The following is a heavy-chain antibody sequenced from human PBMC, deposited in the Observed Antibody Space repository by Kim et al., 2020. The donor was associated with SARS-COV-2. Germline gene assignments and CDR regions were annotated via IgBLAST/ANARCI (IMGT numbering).Heavy chain of an antibody. CDR3: ARSPDGVVVAATGWFDT. D-gene: IGHD2-15*01. Sequence: SETLSLTCTVSGGSISSSSYYWGWIRQPPGKGLEWIGSIYYSGSTYYNPSLKSRVTISVDTSKNQFSLKLSSVTAADTAVYYCARSPDGVVVAATGWFDTWGQGTLVTVSS. J-gene: IGHJ5*02. CDR2: IYYSGST. CDR1: GGSISSSSYY. V-gene: IGHV4-39*01.